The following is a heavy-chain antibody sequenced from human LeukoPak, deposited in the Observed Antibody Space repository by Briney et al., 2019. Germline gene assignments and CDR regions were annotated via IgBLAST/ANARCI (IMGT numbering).Heavy chain of an antibody. V-gene: IGHV4-59*01. D-gene: IGHD2-2*03. CDR1: GGSISSYY. CDR3: ARDLGYCSSTSCYGWFDP. Sequence: SETLSLTCTVSGGSISSYYWSWIRQPPGKGLEWIGYIYYSGSTNYNPSLKSRVTISVDTSKNQFSLKLSSVTAADTAVYYCARDLGYCSSTSCYGWFDPWGQGTLVTVCS. J-gene: IGHJ5*02. CDR2: IYYSGST.